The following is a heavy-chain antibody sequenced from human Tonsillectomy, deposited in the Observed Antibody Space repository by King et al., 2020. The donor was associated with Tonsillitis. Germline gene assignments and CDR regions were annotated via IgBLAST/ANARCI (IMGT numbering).Heavy chain of an antibody. Sequence: LQLQESGPGLVKPSGTLSLTCAVSGDFISSSNWWSWVRQPPGKGLEWIGEIYHSGSTNYNPSLKSRVTISVDKSKNRFSLNLNSVTAADTAVYYCARVRVRGVGANWFDPWGQGTLVTVSS. D-gene: IGHD3-10*01. CDR2: IYHSGST. J-gene: IGHJ5*02. V-gene: IGHV4-4*02. CDR3: ARVRVRGVGANWFDP. CDR1: GDFISSSNW.